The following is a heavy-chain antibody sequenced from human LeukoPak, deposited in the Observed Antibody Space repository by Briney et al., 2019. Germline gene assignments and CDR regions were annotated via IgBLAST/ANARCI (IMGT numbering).Heavy chain of an antibody. CDR2: IDYSGGST. J-gene: IGHJ4*02. Sequence: GGSLRLSCTASGFTLSSYEMSWIRQAPGKGLEWVSSIDYSGGSTHYADSVMGRFTISRDNSKNTLYLQLNSLSADDTAVCYCASNSGWYGVSWGQGTLVTVSS. CDR3: ASNSGWYGVS. CDR1: GFTLSSYE. V-gene: IGHV3-23*01. D-gene: IGHD6-19*01.